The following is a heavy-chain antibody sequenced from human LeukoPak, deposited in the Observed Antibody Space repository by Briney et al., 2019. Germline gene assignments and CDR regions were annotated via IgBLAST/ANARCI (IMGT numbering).Heavy chain of an antibody. CDR2: IYNGDMT. CDR3: ARDSGYSSGWSGFDP. D-gene: IGHD6-19*01. Sequence: SGGSLRLSCAASGFTVSSNYMSWVRQAPGKGLEWLSVIYNGDMTYYADSVKGRFTISRDNSKNTLYLQMNSLRAEDTAVYYCARDSGYSSGWSGFDPWGQGTLVTVSS. CDR1: GFTVSSNY. J-gene: IGHJ5*02. V-gene: IGHV3-66*01.